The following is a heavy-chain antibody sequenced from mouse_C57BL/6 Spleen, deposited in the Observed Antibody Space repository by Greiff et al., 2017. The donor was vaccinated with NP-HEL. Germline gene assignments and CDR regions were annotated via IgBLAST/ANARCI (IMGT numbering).Heavy chain of an antibody. CDR3: ARRGSLLQMGY. Sequence: QVQLKQPGAELVMPGASVKLSCKASGYTFTSYWMHWVKQRPGQGLEWIGEIDPSDSYTNYNQKFKGKSTLTVDKSSSTAYMQLSSRTSEDSAVYYCARRGSLLQMGYWGQGTTLTVSS. D-gene: IGHD1-1*01. CDR1: GYTFTSYW. CDR2: IDPSDSYT. J-gene: IGHJ2*01. V-gene: IGHV1-69*01.